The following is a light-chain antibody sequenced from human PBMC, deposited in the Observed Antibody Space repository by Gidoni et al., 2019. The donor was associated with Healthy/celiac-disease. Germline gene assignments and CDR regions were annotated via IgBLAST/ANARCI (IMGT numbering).Light chain of an antibody. CDR3: QQSYSTPRT. V-gene: IGKV1-39*01. CDR1: QSTSSY. Sequence: DIQLTQSPTSLSASVGERVTISCRASQSTSSYLTWYQQKPGKAPMLLIYATSSLQSGVPSRFSGSGSGTDFTLTISSLQPEDFASYYCQQSYSTPRTFGQGTKVEIK. J-gene: IGKJ1*01. CDR2: ATS.